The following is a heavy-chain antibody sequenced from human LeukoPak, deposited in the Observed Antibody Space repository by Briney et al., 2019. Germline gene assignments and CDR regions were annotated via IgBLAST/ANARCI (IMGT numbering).Heavy chain of an antibody. CDR3: AKKSCSSTSCYEDV. Sequence: GGSLTLSCAASGFTFSSYAMSWVRQAPGKGLEWASAISGSGDNTDYTDSVKGRFTISRDNSKNTLYLQMNSLRAEDTAVYYCAKKSCSSTSCYEDVWGKGTTVTVSS. CDR1: GFTFSSYA. CDR2: ISGSGDNT. V-gene: IGHV3-23*01. D-gene: IGHD2-2*01. J-gene: IGHJ6*04.